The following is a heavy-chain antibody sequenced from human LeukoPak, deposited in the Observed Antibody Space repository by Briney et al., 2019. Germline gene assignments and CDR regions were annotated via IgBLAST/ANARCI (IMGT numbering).Heavy chain of an antibody. CDR3: AGEKLLGYCSGGSCPKDY. D-gene: IGHD2-15*01. CDR2: TYTSGST. Sequence: SQTLSLTCTVSGGSISSGSYYWSWIRQPAGKGLEWIGRTYTSGSTNYNPSLKSRVTISVDTSKNQFSLKLSSVTAADTAVYYCAGEKLLGYCSGGSCPKDYWGQGTLVTVSS. V-gene: IGHV4-61*02. J-gene: IGHJ4*02. CDR1: GGSISSGSYY.